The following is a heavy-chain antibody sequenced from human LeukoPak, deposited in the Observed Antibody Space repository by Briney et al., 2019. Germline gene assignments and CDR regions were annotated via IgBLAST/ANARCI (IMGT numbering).Heavy chain of an antibody. CDR2: IYHSGST. Sequence: SETLSLTCTVSGYSISSGYYWGWIRQPPGKGLEWIGSIYHSGSTYYNPSLKSRVTISVDTSKNQFSLKLSSVTAADTAVYYCARGYSSSWYDDAFDIWGQGTMVTVSS. J-gene: IGHJ3*02. CDR1: GYSISSGYY. CDR3: ARGYSSSWYDDAFDI. V-gene: IGHV4-38-2*02. D-gene: IGHD6-13*01.